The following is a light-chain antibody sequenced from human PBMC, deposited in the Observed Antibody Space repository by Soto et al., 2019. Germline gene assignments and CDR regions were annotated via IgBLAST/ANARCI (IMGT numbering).Light chain of an antibody. CDR1: ENVNSNY. J-gene: IGKJ1*01. CDR2: GAS. V-gene: IGKV3-20*01. Sequence: ETVLTQSPGTLSLSPGERATLSCRASENVNSNYLAWYQQKRGQAPRLLIYGASTRATGIPDRFSGSGSGTDFILTISRLEPDDFAVYYCQQYGRSPRTFGQGTKVEIK. CDR3: QQYGRSPRT.